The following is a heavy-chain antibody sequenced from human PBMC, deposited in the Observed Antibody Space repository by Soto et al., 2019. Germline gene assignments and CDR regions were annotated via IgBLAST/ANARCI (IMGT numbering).Heavy chain of an antibody. CDR1: GFTFDDYA. CDR2: ISGDGGST. V-gene: IGHV3-43*02. D-gene: IGHD2-2*01. CDR3: AKDIIPNPEDCSSTSCVGMDV. J-gene: IGHJ6*02. Sequence: GGSLRLSCAASGFTFDDYAMHWVRQAPGKGLEWVSLISGDGGSTYYADSVKGRFNISRDNSKNSLYLQMNSLRTEDTALYYCAKDIIPNPEDCSSTSCVGMDVWGQGTTVTVSS.